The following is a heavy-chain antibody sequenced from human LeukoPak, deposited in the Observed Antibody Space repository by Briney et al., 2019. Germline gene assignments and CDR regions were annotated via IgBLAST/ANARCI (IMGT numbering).Heavy chain of an antibody. CDR2: ISGSGGST. V-gene: IGHV3-23*01. D-gene: IGHD4-17*01. J-gene: IGHJ4*02. CDR3: AKGDYGDYGYVRFDY. Sequence: GGSLRLSCAASGFTFSSYAMSWVRQAPGKGLEWVSAISGSGGSTYYADSVKGRFTISRDNSKNTLYLQMNSLRAEDTAAYYCAKGDYGDYGYVRFDYWGQGTLVTVSS. CDR1: GFTFSSYA.